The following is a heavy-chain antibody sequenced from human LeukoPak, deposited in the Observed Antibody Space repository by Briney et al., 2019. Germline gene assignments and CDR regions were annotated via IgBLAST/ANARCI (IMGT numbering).Heavy chain of an antibody. CDR1: GFTFINSR. Sequence: ASVKVSCKSSGFTFINSRITWVRQAPGQGLEWMGWISAYYGNTQYVDKFEGRVAMTRDTSTNTAYIELTSLRSDDTAVYYCARLGGGSHYYFDFWGQGTLVTVSP. CDR3: ARLGGGSHYYFDF. D-gene: IGHD2-15*01. CDR2: ISAYYGNT. J-gene: IGHJ4*02. V-gene: IGHV1-18*01.